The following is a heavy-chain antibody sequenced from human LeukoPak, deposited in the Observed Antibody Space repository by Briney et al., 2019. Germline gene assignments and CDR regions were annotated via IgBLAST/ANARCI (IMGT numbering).Heavy chain of an antibody. D-gene: IGHD3-10*01. V-gene: IGHV5-51*01. Sequence: GESLMISCQGSGNNFPIYWIGWVRQMPGQGLEWMGIIYPDDSNTIYGPSFQGQVTISADKSINTAYLQWSSLKAPDTAMYYCARSGITMVRGVIRGNWFDPWGQGTLVTVSS. CDR3: ARSGITMVRGVIRGNWFDP. CDR1: GNNFPIYW. J-gene: IGHJ5*02. CDR2: IYPDDSNT.